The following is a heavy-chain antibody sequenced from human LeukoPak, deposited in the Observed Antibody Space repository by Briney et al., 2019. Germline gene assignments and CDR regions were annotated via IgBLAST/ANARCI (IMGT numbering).Heavy chain of an antibody. J-gene: IGHJ4*02. V-gene: IGHV3-23*01. Sequence: GGSLRLSCAASGFTFSDYYMSWIRQAPGEGLEWVSAISGSGGSTYYADSVKGRFTISRDNSKNTLYLQMNSLRAEDTAVYYCAKGREANLYHFDYWGQGTLVTVSS. D-gene: IGHD4/OR15-4a*01. CDR3: AKGREANLYHFDY. CDR1: GFTFSDYY. CDR2: ISGSGGST.